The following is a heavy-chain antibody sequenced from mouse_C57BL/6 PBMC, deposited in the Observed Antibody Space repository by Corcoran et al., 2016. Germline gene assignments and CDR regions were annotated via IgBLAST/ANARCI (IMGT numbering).Heavy chain of an antibody. CDR3: AMPGLEVYAMVY. V-gene: IGHV1-18*01. CDR2: INPNNGGT. Sequence: EVQLQQSGPELVKPGASVKIPCKASGYTFTDYNMDWVKQSHGKSLEWIGDINPNNGGTIYNQKFKGKATLTVDKSSSTAYMELRSLTSEATAGYYWAMPGLEVYAMVYGGQGTSFTVSS. CDR1: GYTFTDYN. J-gene: IGHJ4*01.